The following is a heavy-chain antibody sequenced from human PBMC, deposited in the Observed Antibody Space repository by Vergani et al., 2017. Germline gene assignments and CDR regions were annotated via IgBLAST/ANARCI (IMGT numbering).Heavy chain of an antibody. Sequence: QVQLQESGPGLVKPSETLSLTCTVSGDSVISTDYHWGWIRQPPGKGLEWIGSMDYSGSTSYNPSLESRISISFETPKNQFSLRLTSVTAADTAVYYWASKRVACRAADCHSYDFWVPGTLVGVSS. CDR3: ASKRVACRAADCHSYDF. J-gene: IGHJ4*02. CDR2: MDYSGST. CDR1: GDSVISTDYH. V-gene: IGHV4-39*01. D-gene: IGHD2-21*02.